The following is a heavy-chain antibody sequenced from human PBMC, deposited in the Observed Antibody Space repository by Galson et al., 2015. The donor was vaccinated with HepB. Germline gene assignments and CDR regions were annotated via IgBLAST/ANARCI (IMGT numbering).Heavy chain of an antibody. CDR2: IIPIFGTA. V-gene: IGHV1-69*13. Sequence: SVKVSCKASGGTFSSYAISWVRQAPGQGLEWMGGIIPIFGTANYAQKFQGRVTITADESTSTAYMELSSLRSEDTAVYYCARGYGGNSRNLFDYWGQGTLVTVSS. J-gene: IGHJ4*02. CDR1: GGTFSSYA. D-gene: IGHD4-23*01. CDR3: ARGYGGNSRNLFDY.